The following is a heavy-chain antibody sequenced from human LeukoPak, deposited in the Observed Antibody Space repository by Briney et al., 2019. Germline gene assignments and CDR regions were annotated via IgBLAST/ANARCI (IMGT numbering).Heavy chain of an antibody. V-gene: IGHV4-39*07. D-gene: IGHD3-10*01. Sequence: SETLSLTCTVSGGSISSSSYYWGWIRQPPGKGLEWIGSIYYSGSTYYNPSLKSRVTISVDTSKNQFSLKLSSVTAADTAVYYCARALYWFGDGVGVDYWGQGTLVTVSS. CDR2: IYYSGST. CDR3: ARALYWFGDGVGVDY. J-gene: IGHJ4*02. CDR1: GGSISSSSYY.